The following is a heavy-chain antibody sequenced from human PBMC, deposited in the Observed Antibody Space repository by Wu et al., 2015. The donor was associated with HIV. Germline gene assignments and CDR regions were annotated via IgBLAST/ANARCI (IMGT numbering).Heavy chain of an antibody. D-gene: IGHD6-19*01. CDR1: SDPFSTSP. CDR2: IIPIYRTA. CDR3: AKIHSSGWFYFDS. Sequence: QVQLVQSGAEVKKPGSSVKVSCKASSDPFSTSPINWVRQAPGQGLEWMGGIIPIYRTANYVRKFQDRVTITADESTNTAYLELANLRPDDTAVYFCAKIHSSGWFYFDSWGQGTLVAVSS. J-gene: IGHJ5*01. V-gene: IGHV1-69*12.